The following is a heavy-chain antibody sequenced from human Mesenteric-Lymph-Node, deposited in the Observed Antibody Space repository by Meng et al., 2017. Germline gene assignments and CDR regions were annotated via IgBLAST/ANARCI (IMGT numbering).Heavy chain of an antibody. CDR3: ARTFSSGWSLFQH. J-gene: IGHJ1*01. CDR1: GGSISSGDSY. CDR2: IYYSGST. Sequence: VRLKESGPGLVKPSQTLSLTCSVSGGSISSGDSYWSWIRQPPGKGLEWIGYIYYSGSTYYNPSLRSRITISVDTSKNQFSLRLRSVTAADTAVYYCARTFSSGWSLFQHWGQGTLVTVSS. V-gene: IGHV4-30-4*01. D-gene: IGHD6-19*01.